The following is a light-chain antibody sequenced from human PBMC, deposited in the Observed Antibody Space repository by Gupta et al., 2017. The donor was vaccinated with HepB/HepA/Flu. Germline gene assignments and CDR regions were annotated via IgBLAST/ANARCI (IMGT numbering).Light chain of an antibody. Sequence: QSVLTQPSSLPSSPGASASLTCTFSSGLHAENYWIYWYQQKPGSPPHNLLKYKSDSSTERGSGVPSRFAGSTDALANAAMLVIFEVQFEDEADYYCATWHGKTVVFGGGTKVTVL. V-gene: IGLV5-45*02. CDR1: SGLHAENYW. J-gene: IGLJ3*02. CDR3: ATWHGKTVV. CDR2: YKSDSST.